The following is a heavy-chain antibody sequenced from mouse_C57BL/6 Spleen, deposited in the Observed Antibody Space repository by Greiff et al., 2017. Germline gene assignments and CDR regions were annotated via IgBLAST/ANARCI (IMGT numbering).Heavy chain of an antibody. CDR1: GFTFSSYG. Sequence: DVKLVESGGDLVKPGGSLILSCAASGFTFSSYGMSWVRQTPDKRLEWVATISSGGSYTYYPDSVKGRFTISRDNAKNTLYLQMSSLKSEDTAMYYCARHAVGATGWYFDVWGTGTTVTVSS. CDR3: ARHAVGATGWYFDV. J-gene: IGHJ1*03. V-gene: IGHV5-6*02. CDR2: ISSGGSYT. D-gene: IGHD1-1*01.